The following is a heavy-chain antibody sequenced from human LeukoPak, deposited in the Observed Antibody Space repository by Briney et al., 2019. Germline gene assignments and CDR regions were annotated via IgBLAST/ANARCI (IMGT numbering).Heavy chain of an antibody. J-gene: IGHJ6*03. D-gene: IGHD3-3*01. V-gene: IGHV1-8*03. Sequence: ASVKVSCKASGYTFTGYYMHWVRQAPGQGLEWMGRINPNSGNTGYAQKFQGRVTITRNTSISTAYMELSSLRSEDTAVYYCARQSNYDFWSGYSPNYYYMDVWGKGTTVTVSS. CDR2: INPNSGNT. CDR1: GYTFTGYY. CDR3: ARQSNYDFWSGYSPNYYYMDV.